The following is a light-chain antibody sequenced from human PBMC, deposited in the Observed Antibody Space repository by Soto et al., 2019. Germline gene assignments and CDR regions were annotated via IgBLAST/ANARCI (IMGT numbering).Light chain of an antibody. CDR1: QSISTW. Sequence: DIQMTQSPSTLSASVGDRVTITCRASQSISTWLAWYQQKPGKAPKLLIHKASSLESGVPSRFSGSGSGTEFTLTISSLQPEDFATYYCQQLNSYPYTFGQGTKLEIK. V-gene: IGKV1-5*03. CDR3: QQLNSYPYT. CDR2: KAS. J-gene: IGKJ2*01.